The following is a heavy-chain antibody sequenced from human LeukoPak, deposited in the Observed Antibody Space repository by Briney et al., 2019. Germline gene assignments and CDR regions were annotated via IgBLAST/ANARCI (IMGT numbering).Heavy chain of an antibody. J-gene: IGHJ4*02. CDR1: GFTFGTYT. Sequence: GGSLRLSCAASGFTFGTYTVYWVRQAPGKGLEWVAVIWYDGSNKYYADSVKGRFTISRDNSKNTLYLQMNSLRAEDTAVYYCARDKYSSSSYYFDYWGQGTLVTVSS. CDR2: IWYDGSNK. V-gene: IGHV3-33*08. CDR3: ARDKYSSSSYYFDY. D-gene: IGHD6-6*01.